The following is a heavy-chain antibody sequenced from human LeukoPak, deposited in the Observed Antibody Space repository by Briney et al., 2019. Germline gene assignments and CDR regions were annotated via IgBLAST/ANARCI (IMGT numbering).Heavy chain of an antibody. Sequence: SETLSLTCAVYGGSFSGYYWSWIRQPPGKGLEWIGEINHSGSTNYNPSLKSRVTISVDTSENQFSLKLSSVTAADTAVYYCARRSYCSGGSCPPGAFDIWGQGTMVTVSS. CDR3: ARRSYCSGGSCPPGAFDI. CDR2: INHSGST. J-gene: IGHJ3*02. D-gene: IGHD2-15*01. CDR1: GGSFSGYY. V-gene: IGHV4-34*01.